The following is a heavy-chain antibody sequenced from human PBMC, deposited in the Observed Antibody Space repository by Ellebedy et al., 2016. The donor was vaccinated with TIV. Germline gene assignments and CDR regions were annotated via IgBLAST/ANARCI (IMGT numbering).Heavy chain of an antibody. V-gene: IGHV4-59*12. D-gene: IGHD6-19*01. CDR1: GGTINRYY. Sequence: MPGGSLRLSCTVSGGTINRYYWSWIPQSPGKGLGWIAYVFYSWRTHYNPPLKSQVTISADMSRNQFSLKLSSVTAADTAVYYCARTKAVAGTFCFDSWGQGTLVPVSS. J-gene: IGHJ4*02. CDR2: VFYSWRT. CDR3: ARTKAVAGTFCFDS.